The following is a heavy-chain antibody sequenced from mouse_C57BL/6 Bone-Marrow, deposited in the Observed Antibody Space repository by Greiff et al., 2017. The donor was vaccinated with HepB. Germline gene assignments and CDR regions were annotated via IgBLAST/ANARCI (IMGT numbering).Heavy chain of an antibody. CDR2: INPNNGGT. D-gene: IGHD2-2*01. V-gene: IGHV1-26*01. CDR1: GYTFTDYY. J-gene: IGHJ4*01. CDR3: ERGDYGYDRYAMAY. Sequence: EVQLQQSGPELVKPGASVKISCKASGYTFTDYYMNWVKQSHGKSLEWIGDINPNNGGTSYNQKFKGKATLTVDKSSSTAYLELRSLTSEDSAVYYCERGDYGYDRYAMAYWGQGTSVTVSS.